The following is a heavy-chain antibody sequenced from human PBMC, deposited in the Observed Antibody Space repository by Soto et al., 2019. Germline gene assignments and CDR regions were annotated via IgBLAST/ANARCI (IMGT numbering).Heavy chain of an antibody. J-gene: IGHJ4*02. CDR2: INHSGST. Sequence: QVQLQQWGAGLLKPSETLSLTCAVYGGSFSGYYWSWIRQPPGKGLEWIGEINHSGSTNYNPSLKSRVTRSVDTSKNQFSLKRSSVTAADTAVYYCARGRVMITFGGVIVGPYYFDYWGQGTLVTVSS. CDR3: ARGRVMITFGGVIVGPYYFDY. D-gene: IGHD3-16*02. V-gene: IGHV4-34*01. CDR1: GGSFSGYY.